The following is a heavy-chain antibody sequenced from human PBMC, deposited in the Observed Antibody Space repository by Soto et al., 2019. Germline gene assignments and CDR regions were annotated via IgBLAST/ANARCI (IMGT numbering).Heavy chain of an antibody. Sequence: QVQLVQSGAEVKKPGSSVKVSCKASGGTFSSYTISWVRQAPGQGLEWMGRIIPILGIANYAQKFQGRVTITADKSTSSAYMELRSLRSEDTAVYDGARGYSGYGWFDPWGQGTLVTVSS. CDR3: ARGYSGYGWFDP. CDR1: GGTFSSYT. CDR2: IIPILGIA. V-gene: IGHV1-69*02. D-gene: IGHD5-12*01. J-gene: IGHJ5*02.